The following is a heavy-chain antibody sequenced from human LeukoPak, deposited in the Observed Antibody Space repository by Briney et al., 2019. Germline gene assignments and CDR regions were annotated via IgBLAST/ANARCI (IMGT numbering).Heavy chain of an antibody. Sequence: ASVKVSCKVSGYTLTELSMHWVRQAPGKGLEWTGGFDPEDGETIYAQKFQGRVTMTEDTSTDTAYMELSSLRSEDTAVYFCATDGVVAAMNAFDIWGQGTMVTVSS. V-gene: IGHV1-24*01. CDR3: ATDGVVAAMNAFDI. D-gene: IGHD2-15*01. CDR2: FDPEDGET. J-gene: IGHJ3*02. CDR1: GYTLTELS.